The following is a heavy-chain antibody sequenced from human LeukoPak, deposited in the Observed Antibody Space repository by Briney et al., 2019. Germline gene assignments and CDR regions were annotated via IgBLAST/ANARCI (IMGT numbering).Heavy chain of an antibody. J-gene: IGHJ5*02. CDR3: ARDQQQLVLDYWFDP. V-gene: IGHV7-4-1*02. CDR2: INTNTGNP. CDR1: GYTFTSYA. Sequence: VASVKVSCKASGYTFTSYAMNWVRQAPGQGLEWMGWINTNTGNPTYAQGFTGRFVFSLDTSVSTAYLQISSPKAEDTAVYYCARDQQQLVLDYWFDPWGQGTLVTVSS. D-gene: IGHD6-13*01.